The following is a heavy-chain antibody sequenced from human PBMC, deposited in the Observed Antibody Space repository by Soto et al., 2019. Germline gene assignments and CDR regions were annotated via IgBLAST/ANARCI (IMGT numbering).Heavy chain of an antibody. Sequence: WTWIRHPPGKGLEWMGYIYYSGTTTNYNPSLKSLVTLAVDTSKNQFSLKLSSVTAADTSVYYCARLGGSYAVPHFDYWGQGTLVTVSS. J-gene: IGHJ4*02. V-gene: IGHV4-59*08. CDR2: IYYSGTT. CDR3: ARLGGSYAVPHFDY. D-gene: IGHD1-26*01.